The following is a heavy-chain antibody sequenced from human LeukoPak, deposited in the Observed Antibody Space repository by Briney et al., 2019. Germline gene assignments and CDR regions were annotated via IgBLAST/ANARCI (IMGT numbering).Heavy chain of an antibody. Sequence: WASVKVSCKASGYTFTSYGISWVRQAPGQGLEWMGWISAYNGNTNYAQKLRGRVTMTTDTSTSTAYMELRSLRSDDTAVYYCARDMQWELLGPGAFDIWGQGTMVTVSS. CDR3: ARDMQWELLGPGAFDI. V-gene: IGHV1-18*01. D-gene: IGHD1-26*01. CDR2: ISAYNGNT. CDR1: GYTFTSYG. J-gene: IGHJ3*02.